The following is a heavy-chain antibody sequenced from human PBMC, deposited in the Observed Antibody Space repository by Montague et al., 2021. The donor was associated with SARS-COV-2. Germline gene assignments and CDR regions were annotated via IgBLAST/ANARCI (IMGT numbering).Heavy chain of an antibody. D-gene: IGHD1-26*01. J-gene: IGHJ6*02. CDR1: GFTVSSNY. CDR2: IYSGGST. CDR3: ARGGLSGSYPSYYYYGMDV. Sequence: SRRLSFSASGFTVSSNYMSWVRQAPGKGLEWVSVIYSGGSTYYADSVKGRFTISRDNSKNTLYLQMNSLRAEDTAVYYCARGGLSGSYPSYYYYGMDVWGQGTTITVSS. V-gene: IGHV3-66*01.